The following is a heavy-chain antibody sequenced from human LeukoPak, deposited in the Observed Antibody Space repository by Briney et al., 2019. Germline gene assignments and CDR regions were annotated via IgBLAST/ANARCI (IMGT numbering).Heavy chain of an antibody. CDR1: GFIFSDYW. J-gene: IGHJ3*02. D-gene: IGHD3-16*02. Sequence: GGSLRLSCAPSGFIFSDYWFHWVRQTPGQGLVWVAAINRDGTGTSHADSVRGRFTVSRDNAKNTLYLQMNSLRAEDTAVYYCGVIVEDIWGQGTMVTVSS. CDR3: GVIVEDI. V-gene: IGHV3-74*01. CDR2: INRDGTGT.